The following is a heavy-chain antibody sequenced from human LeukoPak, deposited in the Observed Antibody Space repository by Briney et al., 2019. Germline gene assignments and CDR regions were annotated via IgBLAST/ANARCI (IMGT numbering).Heavy chain of an antibody. Sequence: PGGSLRLSCAASGFTFSSYAMSWVRQAPGKAMEWVSSITRSGTYIFYADSVKGRFTISRDNARNSLYLQMNSLRPDDTAVYYCATQSYGLFAYWGQGTLVTVSS. CDR1: GFTFSSYA. V-gene: IGHV3-21*01. CDR2: ITRSGTYI. D-gene: IGHD4-17*01. J-gene: IGHJ4*02. CDR3: ATQSYGLFAY.